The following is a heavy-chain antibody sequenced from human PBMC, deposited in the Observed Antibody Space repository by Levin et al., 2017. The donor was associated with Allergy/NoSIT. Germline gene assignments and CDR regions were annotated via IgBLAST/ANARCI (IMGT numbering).Heavy chain of an antibody. CDR3: ARDLEAGLGAFDI. CDR2: IWYDGSNK. D-gene: IGHD3/OR15-3a*01. CDR1: GFTFSSYG. J-gene: IGHJ3*02. V-gene: IGHV3-33*01. Sequence: HPGGSLRLSCAASGFTFSSYGMHWVRQAPGKGLEWVAVIWYDGSNKYYADSVKGRFTISRDNSKNTLYLQMNSLRAEDTAVYYCARDLEAGLGAFDIWGQGTMVTVSS.